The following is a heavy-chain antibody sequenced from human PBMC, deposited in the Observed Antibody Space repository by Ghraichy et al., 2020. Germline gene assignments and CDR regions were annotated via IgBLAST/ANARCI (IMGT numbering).Heavy chain of an antibody. CDR1: GGSISTINSY. CDR3: ARPGGGLQQLDWFDP. J-gene: IGHJ5*02. V-gene: IGHV4-39*01. Sequence: SETLSLTCTVSGGSISTINSYWGWIRQPPGKGREWIATIYYSGTTYYNPSLQSRVTISVDTSKNQFSLKLSSVTAADTAVYFCARPGGGLQQLDWFDPWGQGTLVTVSS. CDR2: IYYSGTT. D-gene: IGHD6-13*01.